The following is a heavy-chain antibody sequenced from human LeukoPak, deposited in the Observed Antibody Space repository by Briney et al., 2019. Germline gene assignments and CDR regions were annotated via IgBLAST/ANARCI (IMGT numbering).Heavy chain of an antibody. CDR3: ARDSDYGDYYYGMDV. CDR2: IYSGGST. Sequence: PGGSLRLSCAASGFTVSSNYMSWVRQAPGKGLEWVSVIYSGGSTYYADSVKGRFTISRGNSKNTLYLQMNSLRAEDTAVYYCARDSDYGDYYYGMDVWGQGTTVTVSS. D-gene: IGHD4-17*01. CDR1: GFTVSSNY. V-gene: IGHV3-53*01. J-gene: IGHJ6*02.